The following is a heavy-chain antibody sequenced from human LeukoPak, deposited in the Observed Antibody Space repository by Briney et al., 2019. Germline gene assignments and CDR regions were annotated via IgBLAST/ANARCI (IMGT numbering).Heavy chain of an antibody. D-gene: IGHD3-10*01. CDR1: GFTFSSYG. Sequence: GGSLRLSCAASGFTFSSYGMSWVRQAPGKGLEWVSGIRAGGDNTYYADSVKGRFTISRDNSKNTLYLQMNSLRTEDTAVYYCAKGMVRGVILKGFDYWGQGTLVTVSS. V-gene: IGHV3-23*01. J-gene: IGHJ4*02. CDR2: IRAGGDNT. CDR3: AKGMVRGVILKGFDY.